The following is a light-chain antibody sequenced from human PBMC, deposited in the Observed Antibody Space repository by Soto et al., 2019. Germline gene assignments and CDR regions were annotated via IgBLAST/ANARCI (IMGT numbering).Light chain of an antibody. Sequence: AIRMTQSPSSFSASTGDRVTITCRASQGISSYLAWYQQKPGKAPKLLIYAASTLQSGVPSRFSGSGSGTDFTLTISSLQPEDVATYYGQRTYNAPPLTFGGGTKVEIK. V-gene: IGKV1-8*01. CDR1: QGISSY. J-gene: IGKJ4*01. CDR3: QRTYNAPPLT. CDR2: AAS.